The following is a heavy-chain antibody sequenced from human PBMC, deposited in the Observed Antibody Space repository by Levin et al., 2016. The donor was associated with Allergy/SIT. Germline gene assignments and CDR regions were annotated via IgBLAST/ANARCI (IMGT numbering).Heavy chain of an antibody. J-gene: IGHJ6*03. V-gene: IGHV4-39*01. Sequence: GSLRLSCTVSGGSISSSSYYWGWIRQPPGKGLEWIGSIFYSGDTYCNPSLKSRVSISVDTSKNQFSLKLSSVTAADTAAYYCAKLSLTYYYYMDVWGKGTTVTVSS. CDR2: IFYSGDT. CDR3: AKLSLTYYYYMDV. D-gene: IGHD4/OR15-4a*01. CDR1: GGSISSSSYY.